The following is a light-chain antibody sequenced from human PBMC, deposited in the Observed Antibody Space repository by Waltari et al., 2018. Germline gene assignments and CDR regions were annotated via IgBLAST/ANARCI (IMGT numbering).Light chain of an antibody. CDR3: QQYNLWPPWT. Sequence: EIVMTQSPATLPVSPGARATLSCRASHSISSHLAWYQQKPGQAPRLLIYGASTRATGIPARFSGSGSGTEFTLTINSLQSEDVAVYYCQQYNLWPPWTFGQGTKVEIK. V-gene: IGKV3-15*01. CDR2: GAS. J-gene: IGKJ1*01. CDR1: HSISSH.